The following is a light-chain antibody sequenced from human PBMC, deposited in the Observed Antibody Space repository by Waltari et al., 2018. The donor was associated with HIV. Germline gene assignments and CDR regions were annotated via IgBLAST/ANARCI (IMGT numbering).Light chain of an antibody. CDR1: AGSVSTSYY. CDR2: STN. V-gene: IGLV8-61*01. CDR3: VLYMGSGIWV. Sequence: QTVVTQEPSFSVSPGGTVTRTCGLSAGSVSTSYYPSWDQPTPGQAPRTLIYSTNTRSSGVPDRFSGSILGNKAALTITGAQADDESDYYCVLYMGSGIWVFGGGTKLTVL. J-gene: IGLJ3*02.